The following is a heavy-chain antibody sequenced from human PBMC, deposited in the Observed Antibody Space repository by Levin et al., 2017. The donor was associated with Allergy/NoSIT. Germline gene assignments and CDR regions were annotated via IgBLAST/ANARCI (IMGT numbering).Heavy chain of an antibody. Sequence: TSETLSLTCTVSGGSISSYYWSWIRQPPGKGLEWIGYIYYSGSTNYNPSLKSRVTISVDTSKNQFSLKLSSVTAADTAVYYCARTGTDNNNYYYYYMDVWGKGTTVTVSS. CDR2: IYYSGST. CDR3: ARTGTDNNNYYYYYMDV. J-gene: IGHJ6*03. CDR1: GGSISSYY. D-gene: IGHD1/OR15-1a*01. V-gene: IGHV4-59*01.